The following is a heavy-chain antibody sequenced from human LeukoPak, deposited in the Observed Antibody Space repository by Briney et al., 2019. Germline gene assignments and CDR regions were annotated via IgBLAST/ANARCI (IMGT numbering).Heavy chain of an antibody. Sequence: PGGSLRLSCAASGFTFSSYAMHWVRQAAGKGLEWVSGISGSGESKFYADSVKGRFTVSRDNSKNTLYLQMNSLRVEDTAVYYCARGGYNWDTDAGWFDPWGLGTLVTVSS. CDR3: ARGGYNWDTDAGWFDP. CDR1: GFTFSSYA. D-gene: IGHD1/OR15-1a*01. V-gene: IGHV3-23*01. J-gene: IGHJ5*02. CDR2: ISGSGESK.